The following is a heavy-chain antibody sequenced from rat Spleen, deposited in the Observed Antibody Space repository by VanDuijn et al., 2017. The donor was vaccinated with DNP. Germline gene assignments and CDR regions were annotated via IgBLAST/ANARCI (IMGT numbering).Heavy chain of an antibody. CDR2: LSTRGEYT. J-gene: IGHJ1*01. CDR3: ARGSSSIYWYFDF. Sequence: VQLKESGPGLVQPSQTLSLTCTVSGFSLTSYGVSWVRQPPGKGLEWVATLSTRGEYTHYRDSVKGRFTVSRDNAKNSQYLQMDSLRSEDTAIYYCARGSSSIYWYFDFWGPGTMVTVSS. D-gene: IGHD1-2*01. V-gene: IGHV5S13*01. CDR1: GFSLTSYG.